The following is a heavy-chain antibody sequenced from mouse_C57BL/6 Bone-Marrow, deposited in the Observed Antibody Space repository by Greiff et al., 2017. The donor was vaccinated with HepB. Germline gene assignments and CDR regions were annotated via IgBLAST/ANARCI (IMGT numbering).Heavy chain of an antibody. CDR1: GYTFTDYS. CDR2: INPYNGGT. D-gene: IGHD2-4*01. Sequence: EVQLQQSGPVLVKPGASVKMSCKASGYTFTDYSMNWVKQSHGKSLEWIGVINPYNGGTSYNQKFKGKATLTVDKTTSTAYMELNSLASEDSAVCDSARDDYDDSNDFGGQGTSVSVSS. J-gene: IGHJ4*01. CDR3: ARDDYDDSNDF. V-gene: IGHV1-19*01.